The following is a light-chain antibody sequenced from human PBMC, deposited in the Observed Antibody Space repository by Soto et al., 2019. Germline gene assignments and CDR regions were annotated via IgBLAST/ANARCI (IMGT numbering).Light chain of an antibody. Sequence: EIVLTQSPATLSLSPGERATLSCRASQSVSSYLAWYQQKPGKAPRLLIYDASNRATGIPARFSGSGSGTDFSLTIGSLEPEDFAVYYCQQHSEWPPFTFGPGTKVDIK. V-gene: IGKV3-11*01. CDR3: QQHSEWPPFT. CDR2: DAS. CDR1: QSVSSY. J-gene: IGKJ3*01.